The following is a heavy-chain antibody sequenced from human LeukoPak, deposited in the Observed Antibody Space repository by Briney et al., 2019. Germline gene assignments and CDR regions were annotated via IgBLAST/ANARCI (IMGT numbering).Heavy chain of an antibody. CDR3: ARNRASNDY. Sequence: PGGSLRLSCAASGFNFGNHWMTWVRQTPGKGLEWVASIKPDGSEKNYVDSVKGRFTISRDNADNSMYLQMSSLRGEDTAVYHCARNRASNDYWGQGTLVTVSS. CDR1: GFNFGNHW. V-gene: IGHV3-7*01. J-gene: IGHJ4*02. D-gene: IGHD4-11*01. CDR2: IKPDGSEK.